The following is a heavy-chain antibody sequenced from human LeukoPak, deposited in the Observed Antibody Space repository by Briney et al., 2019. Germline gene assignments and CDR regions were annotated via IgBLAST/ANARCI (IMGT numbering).Heavy chain of an antibody. J-gene: IGHJ5*02. V-gene: IGHV4-39*01. CDR2: IYYSGST. D-gene: IGHD2-2*01. CDR1: GGSISSSSYY. Sequence: PSETLPLTCTVSGGSISSSSYYWGWIRQPPGKGLEWLRSIYYSGSTYYNPSLKSRVTISVDTSKNQFSLKLSSVTAADTAVYYCARIRSLDVPSNWFDPWGQGTLVTVSS. CDR3: ARIRSLDVPSNWFDP.